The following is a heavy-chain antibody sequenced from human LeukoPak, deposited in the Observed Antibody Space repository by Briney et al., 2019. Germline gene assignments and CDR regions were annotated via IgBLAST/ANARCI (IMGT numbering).Heavy chain of an antibody. CDR1: GFTFSSYA. J-gene: IGHJ4*02. CDR2: ISDSGSGGNT. CDR3: AKRTGRDTREY. D-gene: IGHD5-18*01. V-gene: IGHV3-23*01. Sequence: GGSLRLSCAASGFTFSSYAMSWVRQAPGKGLEWVSTISDSGSGGNTYYADSVKGRFTISRDNSKNTLYLQMNSLRAEDTAVYYCAKRTGRDTREYWGQGTLVTVSS.